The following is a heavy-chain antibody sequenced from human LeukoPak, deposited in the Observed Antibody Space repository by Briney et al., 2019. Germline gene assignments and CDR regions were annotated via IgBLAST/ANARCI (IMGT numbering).Heavy chain of an antibody. J-gene: IGHJ4*02. CDR1: GFHLSSYA. CDR3: PKDLWRIAVSAIDH. Sequence: CDADGFHLSSYARSWVRRQHGEEVERRSNIIGSGENRICVDSGKGGFTISRDNINNTMLLQVYSLRGEATALYFCPKDLWRIAVSAIDHWGQGTRVTVSS. D-gene: IGHD6-6*01. V-gene: IGHV3-23*01. CDR2: IIGSGENR.